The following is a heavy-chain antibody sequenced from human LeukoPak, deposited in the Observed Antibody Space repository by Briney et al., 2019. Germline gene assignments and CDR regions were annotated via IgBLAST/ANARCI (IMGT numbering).Heavy chain of an antibody. V-gene: IGHV1-69*04. J-gene: IGHJ5*02. CDR3: ARDRAGYCSGGSCYP. D-gene: IGHD2-15*01. Sequence: VASVKVPCKASGGTFSSYTISWVRQAPGQGLEWMGRIIPILGIANYAQKFQGRVTITADKSTSTAYMELSSLRSEDTAVYYCARDRAGYCSGGSCYPWGQGTLVTVSS. CDR2: IIPILGIA. CDR1: GGTFSSYT.